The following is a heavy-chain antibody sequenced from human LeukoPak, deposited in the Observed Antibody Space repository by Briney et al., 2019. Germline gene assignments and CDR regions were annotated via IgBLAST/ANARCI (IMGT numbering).Heavy chain of an antibody. CDR1: GFTFSSQA. CDR3: ASEPRSTVVVVLDY. V-gene: IGHV3-23*01. Sequence: GGSLRLSCEASGFTFSSQALSWVRQAPGKGLEWVASISGSGDTTYYADSVKGRFTISRDNSKDTLYLQVNTLRAEDTALYYRASEPRSTVVVVLDYWGQGTLVTVSS. D-gene: IGHD2-15*01. J-gene: IGHJ4*02. CDR2: ISGSGDTT.